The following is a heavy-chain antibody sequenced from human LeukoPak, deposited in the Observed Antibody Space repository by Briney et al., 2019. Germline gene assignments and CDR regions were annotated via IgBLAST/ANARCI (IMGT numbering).Heavy chain of an antibody. CDR3: ARCGSGSYYTNDY. D-gene: IGHD3-10*01. J-gene: IGHJ4*02. CDR1: GLTFRSYS. CDR2: ISSSSDTI. V-gene: IGHV3-48*01. Sequence: GGSLRLSCAASGLTFRSYSMNWVRQAPGKGLEWVSYISSSSDTIYYADSVKGRFTISRDNAKNSLYLQMNSLRAEDTAVYYCARCGSGSYYTNDYWGQGTLVTVSS.